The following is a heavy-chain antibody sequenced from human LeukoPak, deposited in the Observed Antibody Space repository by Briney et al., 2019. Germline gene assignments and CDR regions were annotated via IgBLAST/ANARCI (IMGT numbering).Heavy chain of an antibody. CDR1: GYTFSGYD. V-gene: IGHV1-8*01. D-gene: IGHD6-13*01. CDR2: MNPTSADT. Sequence: WASVKVSCKASGYTFSGYDINWVRPAPGQGLEWMGWMNPTSADTGYAQKLQGRVTMTRDTSINTAYMELTSLRSEDTAVYYCARGGYYFDYWGQGTPVTVSS. J-gene: IGHJ4*02. CDR3: ARGGYYFDY.